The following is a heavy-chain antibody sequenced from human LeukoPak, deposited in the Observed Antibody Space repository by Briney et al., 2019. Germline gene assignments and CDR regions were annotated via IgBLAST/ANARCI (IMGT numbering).Heavy chain of an antibody. Sequence: GASGKVSYTASGGTFTSYAISWVRQAPGQGGEGMGRIIPIFGTANYAQKFQGRVTITTNESTSTAYMELSSLRSEDTAVYYCAREQDYYYYMDVWGKGTTVTVSS. V-gene: IGHV1-69*05. CDR2: IIPIFGTA. CDR1: GGTFTSYA. J-gene: IGHJ6*03. CDR3: AREQDYYYYMDV.